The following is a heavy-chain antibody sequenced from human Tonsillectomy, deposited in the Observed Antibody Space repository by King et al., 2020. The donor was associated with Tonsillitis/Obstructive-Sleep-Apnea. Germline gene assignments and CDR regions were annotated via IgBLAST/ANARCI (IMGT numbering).Heavy chain of an antibody. D-gene: IGHD4-17*01. V-gene: IGHV4-39*02. CDR3: ATVTRGLDY. Sequence: QLQESGPGLVKPSETLSLTCTVSGDSISSSTYYWGWIRQPPGKGLEWIGSLYSSGSTYYNPSLKSRVTISVDSSKNHFSLQLTSVTAADTAVYFCATVTRGLDYWGQGTLVTVSS. CDR1: GDSISSSTYY. CDR2: LYSSGST. J-gene: IGHJ4*02.